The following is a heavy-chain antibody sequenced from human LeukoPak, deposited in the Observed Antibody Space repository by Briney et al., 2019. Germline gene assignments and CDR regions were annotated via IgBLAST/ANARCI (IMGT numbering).Heavy chain of an antibody. CDR2: ISSSSDYI. CDR1: GFTFSSYS. CDR3: ARDNFGALAVATY. D-gene: IGHD3-10*01. J-gene: IGHJ4*02. V-gene: IGHV3-21*01. Sequence: PGGSLRLSCAASGFTFSSYSMNWVRQAPGKGLEWVSSISSSSDYIYYADSVKGRFTISRDNAKNSLYLQMNSLRAEDTAVYYCARDNFGALAVATYWGQGTLVTVSS.